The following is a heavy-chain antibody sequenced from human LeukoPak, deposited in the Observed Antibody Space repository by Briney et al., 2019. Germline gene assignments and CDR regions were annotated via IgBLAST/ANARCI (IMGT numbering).Heavy chain of an antibody. CDR1: GYGFTTYW. CDR3: ARPNIAAAEWYFDL. CDR2: IHPGDSDT. Sequence: GESLKISCKGSGYGFTTYWIGWVRQMPGKGLEWLGIIHPGDSDTRYSPSFQGQGTISVDKSISTAYLQWSSLKASDTAMYYCARPNIAAAEWYFDLWGRGTLVTVSS. J-gene: IGHJ2*01. V-gene: IGHV5-51*01. D-gene: IGHD6-13*01.